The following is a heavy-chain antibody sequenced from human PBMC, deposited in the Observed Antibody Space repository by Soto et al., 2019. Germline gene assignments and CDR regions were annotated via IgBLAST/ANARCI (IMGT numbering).Heavy chain of an antibody. CDR2: IIPISGTA. Sequence: GASVKVSCKASRGTLRSYAINWVRPAPGQRPEWMGGIIPISGTANYAQKFQGRVTITADESTSTANMKLSSLRSEDTAVYYCARGSRSLYDIWGQGTIVTVSS. D-gene: IGHD6-13*01. V-gene: IGHV1-69*13. J-gene: IGHJ3*02. CDR3: ARGSRSLYDI. CDR1: RGTLRSYA.